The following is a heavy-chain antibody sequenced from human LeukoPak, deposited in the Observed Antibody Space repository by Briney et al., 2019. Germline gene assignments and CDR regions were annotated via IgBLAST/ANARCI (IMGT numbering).Heavy chain of an antibody. CDR1: GFTFSSYA. J-gene: IGHJ6*03. CDR2: ISGSGGST. D-gene: IGHD2-15*01. Sequence: TGGSLRLSCAASGFTFSSYAMSWVRQAPGKGLEWVSAISGSGGSTYYADSVKGRFTISRDNSKNTLYLQMNSLRAEDTAVYYCATLAASSIYYYMDVWGKGTTVTVSS. V-gene: IGHV3-23*01. CDR3: ATLAASSIYYYMDV.